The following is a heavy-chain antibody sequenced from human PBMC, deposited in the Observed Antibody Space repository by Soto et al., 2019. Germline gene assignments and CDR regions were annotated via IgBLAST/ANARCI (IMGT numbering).Heavy chain of an antibody. CDR2: INSDGSNR. Sequence: VQLVESGGGLVQPGGSLRLSCATSGFTFSSYWMYWVRQAPGKGLVWVSRINSDGSNRGYADSVKGRFTISRDNAKSTLYLEMNSLRAEDTAVYYCAKNFDYWGQGILVTVSS. CDR3: AKNFDY. V-gene: IGHV3-74*01. J-gene: IGHJ4*02. CDR1: GFTFSSYW.